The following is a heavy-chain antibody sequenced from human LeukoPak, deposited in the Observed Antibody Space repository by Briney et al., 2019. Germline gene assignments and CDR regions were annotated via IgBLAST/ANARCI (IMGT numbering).Heavy chain of an antibody. V-gene: IGHV3-33*01. Sequence: GGSLRLSCAASGFTFSSYGMHWVRQAPGKGLEWVAVIWYDGSNKYYADSVKGRFTISRDNSKNTLCLQMNSLRAEDTAVYYCARDQVAARPGAAGYMDVWGKGTTVTVSS. CDR3: ARDQVAARPGAAGYMDV. J-gene: IGHJ6*03. CDR2: IWYDGSNK. CDR1: GFTFSSYG. D-gene: IGHD6-6*01.